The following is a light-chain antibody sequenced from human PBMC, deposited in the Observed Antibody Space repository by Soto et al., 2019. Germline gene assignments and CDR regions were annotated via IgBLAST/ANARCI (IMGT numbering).Light chain of an antibody. Sequence: QTVVTQEPSLTVSPGGTVTLTCASSTGTVTSVNYPNWFQQKPGQAPRALIYYTSNKYSWTPARFSGSLLGGKAALTLSGVQPEDEAEYYCLLYYGGGHVFGTGTKVTVL. CDR1: TGTVTSVNY. V-gene: IGLV7-43*01. J-gene: IGLJ1*01. CDR3: LLYYGGGHV. CDR2: YTS.